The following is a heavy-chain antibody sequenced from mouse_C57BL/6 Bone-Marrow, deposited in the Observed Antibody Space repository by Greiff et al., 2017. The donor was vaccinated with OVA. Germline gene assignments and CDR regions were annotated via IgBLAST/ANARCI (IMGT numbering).Heavy chain of an antibody. CDR2: IHPNSGST. Sequence: QVQLQQPGAELVKPGASVKLSCKASGYTFTSYWMHWVKQRPGQGLEWIGMIHPNSGSTNYNEKFKSKATLTVDKSSSTAYMQLSSLTSEDSAVYYCARWPVFITTVVGDFDYWGQGTTHTVSS. V-gene: IGHV1-64*01. J-gene: IGHJ2*01. CDR1: GYTFTSYW. D-gene: IGHD1-1*01. CDR3: ARWPVFITTVVGDFDY.